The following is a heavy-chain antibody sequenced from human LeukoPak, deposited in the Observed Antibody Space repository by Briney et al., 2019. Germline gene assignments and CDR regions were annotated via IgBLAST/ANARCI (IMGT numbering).Heavy chain of an antibody. CDR1: GFTFSNYD. D-gene: IGHD6-19*01. CDR2: ISYDASNK. Sequence: PGGSLRLSCAASGFTFSNYDINWVRQAPGQGLEWVAVISYDASNKYYPDSVKGRFTISRDNSKNTLYLQMNSLRAEDTAVYYCAKDQENSSGWYTDYWGQGTLVIVSS. J-gene: IGHJ4*02. V-gene: IGHV3-30*18. CDR3: AKDQENSSGWYTDY.